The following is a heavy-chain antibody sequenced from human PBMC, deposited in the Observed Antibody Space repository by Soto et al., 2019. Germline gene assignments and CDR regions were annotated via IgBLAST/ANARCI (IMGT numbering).Heavy chain of an antibody. D-gene: IGHD3-10*01. CDR3: ARDYEAVVRGVIITVWFDP. CDR2: IYTSGST. J-gene: IGHJ5*02. CDR1: GGSLSSYY. Sequence: TSDTLSLTCTVSGGSLSSYYWSWIRQPAGKGLEWIGRIYTSGSTNYNPSLKSRVTMSVDTSKNQFSLKLSSVTAADTAVYYCARDYEAVVRGVIITVWFDPWGQGTLVTV. V-gene: IGHV4-4*07.